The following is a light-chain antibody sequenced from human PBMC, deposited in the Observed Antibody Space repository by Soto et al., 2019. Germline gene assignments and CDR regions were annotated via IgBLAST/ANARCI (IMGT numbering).Light chain of an antibody. CDR2: GVS. J-gene: IGKJ1*01. CDR1: QSVRSN. Sequence: EIVMTQSPATLSVSPGERATLSCRASQSVRSNLAWYQQKPGQAPRLLIYGVSTRATGIPARFSGSGCETEFTLTISSLQSEDFAVYYCQQYNNWPPWTFGQGTNVEVK. V-gene: IGKV3-15*01. CDR3: QQYNNWPPWT.